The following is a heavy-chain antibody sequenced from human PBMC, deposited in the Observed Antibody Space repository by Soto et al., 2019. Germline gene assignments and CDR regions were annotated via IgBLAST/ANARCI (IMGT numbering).Heavy chain of an antibody. V-gene: IGHV6-1*01. J-gene: IGHJ6*02. CDR1: GDSVSSNSAA. CDR2: TYYRSKWYN. D-gene: IGHD4-17*01. CDR3: ARDPADYGDYVDYYYGMDV. Sequence: PSQTLSLTCAISGDSVSSNSAAWNWIRQSPSRGLEWLGRTYYRSKWYNDYAVSVKSRITINPDTSKNQFSLQLNSVTPEDTAVYYCARDPADYGDYVDYYYGMDVWGQGTTVTVS.